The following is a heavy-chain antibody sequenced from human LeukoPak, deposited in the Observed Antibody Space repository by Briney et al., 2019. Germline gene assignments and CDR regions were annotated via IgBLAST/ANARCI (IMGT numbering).Heavy chain of an antibody. Sequence: GGSLRLSCAASGFTISNHWMNWVRQAPGKGLEWVSAISGSGGSTYYADSVKGRFTISRDNSKNTLYLQMNSLRAEDTAVYYCANDVWRIAAAGTNVWGQGTTVTVSS. CDR1: GFTISNHW. CDR2: ISGSGGST. J-gene: IGHJ6*02. V-gene: IGHV3-23*01. D-gene: IGHD6-13*01. CDR3: ANDVWRIAAAGTNV.